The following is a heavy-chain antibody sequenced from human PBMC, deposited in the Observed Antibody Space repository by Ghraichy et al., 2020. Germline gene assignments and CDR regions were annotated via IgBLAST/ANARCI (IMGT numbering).Heavy chain of an antibody. CDR1: GFTFSSYW. V-gene: IGHV3-7*01. CDR2: IKQDGSEK. J-gene: IGHJ3*02. Sequence: GSLRLSCAASGFTFSSYWMSWVRQAPGKGLEWVANIKQDGSEKYYVDSVKGRFTISRDNAKNSLYLQMNSLRAEDTAVYYCAREVAYCSGGSCRAKVYAFDIWGQGTMVTVSS. D-gene: IGHD2-15*01. CDR3: AREVAYCSGGSCRAKVYAFDI.